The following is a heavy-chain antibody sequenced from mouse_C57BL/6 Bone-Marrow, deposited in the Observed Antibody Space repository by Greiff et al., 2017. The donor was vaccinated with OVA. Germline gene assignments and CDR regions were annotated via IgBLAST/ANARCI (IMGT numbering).Heavy chain of an antibody. CDR2: IDPSDSYT. D-gene: IGHD1-1*01. Sequence: VQLQQPGAELVRPGTSVKLSCKASGYTFTSYWMHWVKQRPGQGLEWIGVIDPSDSYTNYNQKFKGKATLTVDTSSSTAYMQLSSLTSEDSAVYYCARVVGYYGSSAFDVWGTGTTVTVSS. V-gene: IGHV1-59*01. CDR3: ARVVGYYGSSAFDV. CDR1: GYTFTSYW. J-gene: IGHJ1*03.